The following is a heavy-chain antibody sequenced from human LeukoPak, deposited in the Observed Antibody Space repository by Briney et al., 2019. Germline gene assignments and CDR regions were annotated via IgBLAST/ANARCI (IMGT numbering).Heavy chain of an antibody. Sequence: ASVKVSCKASGGTFSSYAISWVRQAPGQGLEWMGWINAYNGNTNYAQKLQGRVTMTTDTSTSTAYMELRSLRSDDTAVYYCARVNPKFHCNWFDPWGQGTLVTVSS. CDR3: ARVNPKFHCNWFDP. CDR1: GGTFSSYA. J-gene: IGHJ5*02. D-gene: IGHD1-14*01. CDR2: INAYNGNT. V-gene: IGHV1-18*01.